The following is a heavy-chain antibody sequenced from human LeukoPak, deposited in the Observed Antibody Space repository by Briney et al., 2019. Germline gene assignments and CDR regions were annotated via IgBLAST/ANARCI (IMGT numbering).Heavy chain of an antibody. Sequence: ASVKVSCKASGYTFTDYYMHWVRQAPGQGLEWMGWINPNSGGTNSAQKFQGRVTMTRDTSVSTAYMELSRLRSDDTAMYYCARDHCTSSGCYEYYYYGMDVWGQGTTVTVSS. CDR3: ARDHCTSSGCYEYYYYGMDV. V-gene: IGHV1-2*02. J-gene: IGHJ6*02. CDR2: INPNSGGT. D-gene: IGHD2-2*01. CDR1: GYTFTDYY.